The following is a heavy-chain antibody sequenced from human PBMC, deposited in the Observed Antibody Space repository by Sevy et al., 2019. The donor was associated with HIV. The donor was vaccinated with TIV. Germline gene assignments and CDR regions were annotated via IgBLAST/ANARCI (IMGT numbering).Heavy chain of an antibody. D-gene: IGHD5-18*01. Sequence: SETLSLTCAVYGGSFSGYYWSWIRQPPGKGLEWIGEINHSGSTNYNPSLKSRVTISVDTSKNQFSLKLSSVTAADTAVYYCGGYSYAETPGGDYWGQGTLVTVSS. V-gene: IGHV4-34*01. CDR1: GGSFSGYY. CDR3: GGYSYAETPGGDY. J-gene: IGHJ4*02. CDR2: INHSGST.